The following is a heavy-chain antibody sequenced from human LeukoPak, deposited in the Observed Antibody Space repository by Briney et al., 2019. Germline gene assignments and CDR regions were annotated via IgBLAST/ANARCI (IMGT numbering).Heavy chain of an antibody. D-gene: IGHD6-13*01. CDR3: ARGRYSSSWKDY. J-gene: IGHJ4*02. V-gene: IGHV3-33*01. CDR2: IGSDGNKK. Sequence: PGRSLRLSCAASGFTFSSYAMHWVRRAPGKGLEWVALIGSDGNKKYYADSVKGRFSISRDNSNNTLYLQMNSLGVEDTAVCYCARGRYSSSWKDYWGQGTLVTVSS. CDR1: GFTFSSYA.